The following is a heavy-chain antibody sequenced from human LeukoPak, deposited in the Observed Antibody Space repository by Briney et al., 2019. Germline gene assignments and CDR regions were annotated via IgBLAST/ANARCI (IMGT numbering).Heavy chain of an antibody. CDR1: GFTFDDYG. CDR3: ARARFSSFHY. V-gene: IGHV3-20*04. D-gene: IGHD2-2*01. CDR2: ISESGDYT. J-gene: IGHJ4*02. Sequence: TGGSLRLSCEVSGFTFDDYGMSWVRQRPGMGLEWVSVISESGDYTVYTDSVKGRFTISGDSAKNSLYLQMNSLRSEDTAFYYCARARFSSFHYWGRGTLVTVSS.